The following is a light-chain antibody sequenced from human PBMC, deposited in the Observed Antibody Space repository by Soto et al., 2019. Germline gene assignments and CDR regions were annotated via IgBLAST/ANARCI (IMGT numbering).Light chain of an antibody. CDR3: QQVKTYPLT. CDR1: QTFGSL. J-gene: IGKJ4*01. V-gene: IGKV1-9*01. Sequence: DIQLTQSPSFLSASVGTEVPILCRPSQTFGSLLAWYQQKPGKAPKLLIYAASTLQSGVPSGFGGSGSGTEFTLTITSLQPEDFATYYCQQVKTYPLTFGGGTKVEIK. CDR2: AAS.